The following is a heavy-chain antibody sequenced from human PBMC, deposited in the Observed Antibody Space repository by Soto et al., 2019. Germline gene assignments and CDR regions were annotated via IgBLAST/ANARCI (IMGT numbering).Heavy chain of an antibody. CDR3: AGHLRYFFAS. Sequence: PGGSLRLSCAASGLTFSNYAMSWVRQAPGEGLEWVSTITGDGVTTSYADSVKGRFTISRDNSKNTLYLQMSGLRADDTAVYYCAGHLRYFFASWARGTLVPVSS. CDR2: ITGDGVTT. CDR1: GLTFSNYA. D-gene: IGHD4-17*01. J-gene: IGHJ4*01. V-gene: IGHV3-23*01.